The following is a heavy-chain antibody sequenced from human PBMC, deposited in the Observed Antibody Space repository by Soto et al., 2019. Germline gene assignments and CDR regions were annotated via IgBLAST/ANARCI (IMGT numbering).Heavy chain of an antibody. Sequence: GGSLRLSCAASGFTVSSNYMSWVRQAPGKGLEWVSVIYSGGSTYYADSVKGRFTISRDNSKNTLYLQMNSLRAEDTAVYYCARASDYHYYYGMDVWGQGTTVTVSS. J-gene: IGHJ6*02. V-gene: IGHV3-66*01. CDR2: IYSGGST. CDR1: GFTVSSNY. CDR3: ARASDYHYYYGMDV. D-gene: IGHD4-17*01.